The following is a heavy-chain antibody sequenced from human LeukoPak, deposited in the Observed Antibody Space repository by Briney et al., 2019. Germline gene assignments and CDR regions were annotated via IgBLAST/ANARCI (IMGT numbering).Heavy chain of an antibody. CDR2: ISSSSDII. Sequence: GGSLRLSCAASGFTFSGYSMNWVRQAPGKGLEWISYISSSSDIIYNADSVKGRFTISRDNARNSLFLQMNSLRAEDTAVYYCARESSGVLGFDYWGQGTLVTVPS. CDR1: GFTFSGYS. J-gene: IGHJ4*02. V-gene: IGHV3-48*01. CDR3: ARESSGVLGFDY. D-gene: IGHD3-10*01.